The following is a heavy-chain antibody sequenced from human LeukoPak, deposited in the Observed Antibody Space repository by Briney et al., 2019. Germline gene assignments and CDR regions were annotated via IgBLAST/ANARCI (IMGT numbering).Heavy chain of an antibody. V-gene: IGHV3-21*04. CDR3: ARGDYYDSSGPFDY. J-gene: IGHJ4*02. Sequence: GGSLRLSCAASGFTFSSYSMNWVRQAPGKGLEWVSSISSSSIYIYYADSVKGRFTISRDNAKNSLYLQMNSLRAEDTAVYYCARGDYYDSSGPFDYWGQGTLVTVSS. D-gene: IGHD3-22*01. CDR1: GFTFSSYS. CDR2: ISSSSIYI.